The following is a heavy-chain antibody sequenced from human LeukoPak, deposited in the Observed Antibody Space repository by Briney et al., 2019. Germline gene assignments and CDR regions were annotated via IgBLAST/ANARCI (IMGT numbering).Heavy chain of an antibody. Sequence: PGRSLRLSCAASGFTFDTYAMNWVRQTPRKGLEWVSHISVSGDVTHYADSVRGRFTISRDNSRNTVLLQMHSLRVEDTAVYYCAKMTSGVMHRHFEDWGQGTLVAVSS. V-gene: IGHV3-23*01. CDR1: GFTFDTYA. J-gene: IGHJ4*02. CDR2: ISVSGDVT. D-gene: IGHD2-15*01. CDR3: AKMTSGVMHRHFED.